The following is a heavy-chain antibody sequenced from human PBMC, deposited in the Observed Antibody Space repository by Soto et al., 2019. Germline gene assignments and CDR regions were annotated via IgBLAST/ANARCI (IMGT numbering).Heavy chain of an antibody. V-gene: IGHV1-18*01. D-gene: IGHD2-2*01. CDR3: ARDLFSGVVPAAMGYWFDP. CDR1: GYTFTSYG. Sequence: QVQLVQSGAEVKKPGASVKVSCKASGYTFTSYGISWVRQAPGQGLEWMGWISAYNGNTNYAQKLQGRVTMTTDTSTSTAYMELRSLRSDDTAVYYCARDLFSGVVPAAMGYWFDPWGQGTLVTVSS. J-gene: IGHJ5*02. CDR2: ISAYNGNT.